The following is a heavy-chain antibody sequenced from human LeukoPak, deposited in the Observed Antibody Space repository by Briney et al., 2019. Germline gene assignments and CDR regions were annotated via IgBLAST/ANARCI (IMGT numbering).Heavy chain of an antibody. CDR3: ARDPVRRYDS. J-gene: IGHJ4*02. CDR2: INDDGSGK. Sequence: GGSLRLSCAASGFTFSSFWMSWVRQAPGKGLECVASINDDGSGKYYVDSVKGRFTISRDNAKQSVYLQMNSLRAEDTAVYYCARDPVRRYDSWGQGTLVTVSS. CDR1: GFTFSSFW. D-gene: IGHD3-9*01. V-gene: IGHV3-7*01.